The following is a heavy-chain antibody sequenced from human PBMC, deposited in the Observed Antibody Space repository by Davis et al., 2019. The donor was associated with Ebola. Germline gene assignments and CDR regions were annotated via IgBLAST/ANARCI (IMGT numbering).Heavy chain of an antibody. D-gene: IGHD4-17*01. J-gene: IGHJ4*02. Sequence: GGSLRLSCAASGFTFSSYAMSWVRQAPGKGLEWVSAISGSSGSTYYADSVKGRFTISRDNSKNTVYLQMNSLKTEDTAVYYCTARTSVTTNWGQGTLVTVSS. V-gene: IGHV3-23*01. CDR2: ISGSSGST. CDR1: GFTFSSYA. CDR3: TARTSVTTN.